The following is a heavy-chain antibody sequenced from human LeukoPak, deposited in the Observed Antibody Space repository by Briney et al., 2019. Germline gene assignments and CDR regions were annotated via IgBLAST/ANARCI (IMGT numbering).Heavy chain of an antibody. J-gene: IGHJ4*02. CDR3: AKDRDGGYVF. CDR2: ISWDSGSI. Sequence: GGSLRLSCAASGFTFDDYAMHWVRQAPGKGLEWVSGISWDSGSIGYADSVKGRFTTSRDNAKNSLYLQMNSLRAEATTLYCVAKDRDGGYVFWGQGTLVTVSS. V-gene: IGHV3-9*01. CDR1: GFTFDDYA. D-gene: IGHD5-12*01.